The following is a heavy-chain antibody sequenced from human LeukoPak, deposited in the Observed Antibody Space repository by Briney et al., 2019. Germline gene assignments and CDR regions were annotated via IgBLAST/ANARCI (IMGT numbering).Heavy chain of an antibody. CDR3: ARATLGLDY. CDR2: ITWDGSGA. CDR1: GFSIDDHT. J-gene: IGHJ4*02. V-gene: IGHV3-43*01. Sequence: GGSLRLSCAASGFSIDDHTLHWVRQAPGKGLEWVSLITWDGSGAYYGHSVKGRFTVSRDNSKNSLYLQMDSLTPEDTAFYYCARATLGLDYWGQGTLVTVS.